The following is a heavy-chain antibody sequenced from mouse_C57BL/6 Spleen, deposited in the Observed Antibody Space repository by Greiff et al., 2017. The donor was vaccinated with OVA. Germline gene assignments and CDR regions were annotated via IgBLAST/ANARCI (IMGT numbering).Heavy chain of an antibody. V-gene: IGHV1-82*01. Sequence: VMLVESGPELVKPGASVKISCKASGFAFSSSWMDWVQQRPGKGLEWIGRIYPGDGDTNYNGKFKGKATLTADKSSSTAYMQLSSLTSEESAVYFCARSTVVATGAMDYWGQGTSVTVSS. D-gene: IGHD1-1*01. J-gene: IGHJ4*01. CDR2: IYPGDGDT. CDR1: GFAFSSSW. CDR3: ARSTVVATGAMDY.